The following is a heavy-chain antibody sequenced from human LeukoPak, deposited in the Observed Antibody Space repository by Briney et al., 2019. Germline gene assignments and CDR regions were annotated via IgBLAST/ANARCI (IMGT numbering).Heavy chain of an antibody. Sequence: SGGSLRLSCAASGFTFSSYGMHWVRQAPGKGLEWVAVIWYDGSNKYYADSVKGRFTISRDNSKNTLYLQMNSLRAEDTAVYYCAKDRGAVALGAFDYWGQGTLVTVSS. CDR3: AKDRGAVALGAFDY. CDR2: IWYDGSNK. D-gene: IGHD6-19*01. J-gene: IGHJ4*02. V-gene: IGHV3-33*06. CDR1: GFTFSSYG.